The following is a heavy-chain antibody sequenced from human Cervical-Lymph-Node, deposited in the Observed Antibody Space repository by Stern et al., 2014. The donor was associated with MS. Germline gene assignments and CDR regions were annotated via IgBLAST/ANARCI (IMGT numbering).Heavy chain of an antibody. CDR2: ISTESTYT. D-gene: IGHD1-14*01. CDR1: GFTFSDYY. CDR3: AARRH. V-gene: IGHV3-11*06. J-gene: IGHJ4*02. Sequence: QMQLVQSGGDLVKPGGSLKLSCAASGFTFSDYYMSWIRQAPGKGLEWISYISTESTYTNYAVSVRGRFTISRDDAKNSLYLQMNGLRAEDTAVYYCAARRHWGQGTLVSVSS.